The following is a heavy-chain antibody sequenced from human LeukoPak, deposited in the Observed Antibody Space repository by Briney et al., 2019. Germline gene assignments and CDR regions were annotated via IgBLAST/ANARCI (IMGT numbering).Heavy chain of an antibody. CDR1: GFTFSSYA. J-gene: IGHJ1*01. Sequence: GGSLRLSCAASGFTFSSYAMSWVRQAPGKGLEWVSGISGSGGSTYYADSVKGRFTISRDNSKNTLYLQMNSLRAEDTAVYYCANPGWGYCSSTSCYHFQHWGQGTLVTVSS. CDR2: ISGSGGST. D-gene: IGHD2-2*01. CDR3: ANPGWGYCSSTSCYHFQH. V-gene: IGHV3-23*01.